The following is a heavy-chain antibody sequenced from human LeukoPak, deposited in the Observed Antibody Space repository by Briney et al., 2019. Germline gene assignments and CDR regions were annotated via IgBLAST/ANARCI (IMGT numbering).Heavy chain of an antibody. CDR3: ARVWPFGSGHGYFDY. J-gene: IGHJ4*02. CDR2: IYYSGST. CDR1: GGSISSYY. D-gene: IGHD3-3*01. Sequence: SETLSLTCTVSGGSISSYYWSWIRQPPGKGLEWIGYIYYSGSTNYNPSLKSRVTISVDTSKNQFSLKLSSVTAADTAVYFCARVWPFGSGHGYFDYWGQGTLVTVSS. V-gene: IGHV4-59*01.